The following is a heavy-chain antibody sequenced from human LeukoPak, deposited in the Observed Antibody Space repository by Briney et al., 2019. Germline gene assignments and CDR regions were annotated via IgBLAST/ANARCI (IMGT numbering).Heavy chain of an antibody. Sequence: SETLSLTCTVSGGSMSGSSWSWIRQPAGKGLEWIGRIYSSGRTNYNPSLKSRVTMSLDTSKSQFSLKLTSVTAADRAVYYCARAPGGCGGTCPFDYWGQGTLVTVAS. J-gene: IGHJ4*02. CDR2: IYSSGRT. V-gene: IGHV4-4*07. D-gene: IGHD2-15*01. CDR1: GGSMSGSS. CDR3: ARAPGGCGGTCPFDY.